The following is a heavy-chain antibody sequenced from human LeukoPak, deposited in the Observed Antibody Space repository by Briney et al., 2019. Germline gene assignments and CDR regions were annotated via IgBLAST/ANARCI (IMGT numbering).Heavy chain of an antibody. CDR3: ARAYSSSWGLDY. CDR1: GFTVSSNY. V-gene: IGHV3-53*04. CDR2: IYSGGST. J-gene: IGHJ4*02. Sequence: GGSLRLSCAASGFTVSSNYMSWVRQPQGKGLERVSVIYSGGSTYYADSVKGRFTISRHNSKNTLYLQMNSLRAEDTAVYYCARAYSSSWGLDYWGQGTLVTVSS. D-gene: IGHD6-13*01.